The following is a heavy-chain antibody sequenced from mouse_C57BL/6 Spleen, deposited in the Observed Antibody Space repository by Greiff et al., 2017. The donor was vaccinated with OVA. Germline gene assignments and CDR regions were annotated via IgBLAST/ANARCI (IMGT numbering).Heavy chain of an antibody. Sequence: VQLQQPGAELVKPGASVKLSCKASGYTFTSYWMQWVKQRPGQGLEWIGEIDPSDSYTNYNQKFKGKATLTVDTSSSTAYMQLSSLTSEDSAVYYCATYYSTLYYFDYWGQGTTLTVSS. V-gene: IGHV1-50*01. CDR3: ATYYSTLYYFDY. J-gene: IGHJ2*01. CDR2: IDPSDSYT. D-gene: IGHD2-5*01. CDR1: GYTFTSYW.